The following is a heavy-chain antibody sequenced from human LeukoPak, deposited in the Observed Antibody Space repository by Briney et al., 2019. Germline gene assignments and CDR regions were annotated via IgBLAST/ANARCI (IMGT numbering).Heavy chain of an antibody. CDR2: INHNGNVN. CDR3: ASKEVDPRIVVVPAAIYGMDV. CDR1: GFTFSSYW. D-gene: IGHD2-2*01. J-gene: IGHJ6*02. Sequence: GGSLRLSCAASGFTFSSYWMNWARQAPGKGLEWVASINHNGNVNYYVDSVKGRFTISRDNAKNSLYLQMSNLRAEDTAVYYCASKEVDPRIVVVPAAIYGMDVWGQGTTVTVSS. V-gene: IGHV3-7*03.